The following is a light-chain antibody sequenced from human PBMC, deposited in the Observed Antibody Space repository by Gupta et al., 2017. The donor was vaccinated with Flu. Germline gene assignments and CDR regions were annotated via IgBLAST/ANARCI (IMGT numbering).Light chain of an antibody. J-gene: IGKJ1*01. CDR2: LGS. CDR3: MQGLQTWA. Sequence: DIVMTQSPLSLPVTPGEPASISCRSSQSLLDSNGNNYLDWYLQKPGQSPQLLIYLGSNRASGVPDRFSGSGSGTDFTLKISRVEAEDVGVYYCMQGLQTWAFGQGTKVEIK. CDR1: QSLLDSNGNNY. V-gene: IGKV2-28*01.